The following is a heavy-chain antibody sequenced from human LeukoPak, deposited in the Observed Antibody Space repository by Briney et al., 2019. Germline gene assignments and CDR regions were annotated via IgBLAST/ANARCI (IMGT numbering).Heavy chain of an antibody. CDR1: GGSISSGSYY. CDR2: IYTSGST. D-gene: IGHD2-15*01. J-gene: IGHJ4*02. CDR3: ARGVVGCSGGSCYAILFDY. Sequence: SQTLSLTCTVSGGSISSGSYYWSWIRQPAGKGLEWIGRIYTSGSTKYNPSLKSRVTISVDTSKNQFSLKLSSVTAADTAVYYCARGVVGCSGGSCYAILFDYWGQGTLVTVSS. V-gene: IGHV4-61*02.